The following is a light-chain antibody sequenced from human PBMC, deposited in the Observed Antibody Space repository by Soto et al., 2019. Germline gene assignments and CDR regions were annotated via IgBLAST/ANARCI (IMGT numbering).Light chain of an antibody. Sequence: ECVWTESPGTLSLSPGGRATLSCRASQSVSRRLAWYQQRPGQSPRLLISGASMRASGVPVRFIGSGSGTDFTLTITRLEPEDFAVYYCQQYGGSPITFGLGTRLEIK. J-gene: IGKJ5*01. CDR3: QQYGGSPIT. CDR1: QSVSRR. CDR2: GAS. V-gene: IGKV3-20*01.